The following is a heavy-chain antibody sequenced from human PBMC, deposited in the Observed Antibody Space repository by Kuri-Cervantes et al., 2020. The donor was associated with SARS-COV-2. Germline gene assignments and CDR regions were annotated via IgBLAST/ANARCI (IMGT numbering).Heavy chain of an antibody. Sequence: GGSLRLSCAASGFTFSSYGMHWVRQAPGKGLEWVAVISYDGSNKYCADSVKGRFTISRDNSKNTLYLQMNSLKTEDTAVYYCTTGWEYYYDSNGYAPRYDAFDIWGQGTMVTVSS. CDR2: ISYDGSNK. CDR1: GFTFSSYG. D-gene: IGHD3-22*01. J-gene: IGHJ3*02. V-gene: IGHV3-30*03. CDR3: TTGWEYYYDSNGYAPRYDAFDI.